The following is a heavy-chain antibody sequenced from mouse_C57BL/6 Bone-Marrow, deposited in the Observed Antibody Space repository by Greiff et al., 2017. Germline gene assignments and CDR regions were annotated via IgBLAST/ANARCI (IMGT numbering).Heavy chain of an antibody. CDR3: ARQHYYGSSYYFDY. D-gene: IGHD1-1*01. J-gene: IGHJ2*01. V-gene: IGHV5-6*01. Sequence: EVKLQESGGDLVKPGGSLKLSCAASGFTFSSYGMSWVRQTPDKRLEWVATISSGGSYTYYPDSVKGRFTISRDNAKNTLYLQMSSLKSEDTAMYYCARQHYYGSSYYFDYWGQGTTLTVSS. CDR2: ISSGGSYT. CDR1: GFTFSSYG.